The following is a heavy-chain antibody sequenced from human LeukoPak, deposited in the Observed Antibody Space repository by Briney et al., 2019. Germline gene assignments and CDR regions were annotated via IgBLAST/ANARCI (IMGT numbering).Heavy chain of an antibody. Sequence: AASVKVSCKASGYTFTNYHIAWVRQAPGQGLEWMGGIIPIFGTANYAQKFQGRVTITADESTSTAYMELSSLRSEDTAVYYCARNPVPAAMLGWFDPWGQGTLVTVSS. CDR2: IIPIFGTA. J-gene: IGHJ5*02. CDR3: ARNPVPAAMLGWFDP. CDR1: GYTFTNYH. V-gene: IGHV1-69*13. D-gene: IGHD2-2*01.